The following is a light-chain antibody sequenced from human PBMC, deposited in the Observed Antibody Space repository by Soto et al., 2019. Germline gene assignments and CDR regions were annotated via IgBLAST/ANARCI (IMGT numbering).Light chain of an antibody. J-gene: IGKJ1*01. CDR3: HQYFTSPQT. CDR1: QTIFYNFNHKNY. V-gene: IGKV4-1*01. CDR2: WAS. Sequence: EIVMTQSTDSLALSLCESSTTNCKSSQTIFYNFNHKNYLAWYQQRPGQPPRLLMYWASTRAYGVPDRFSGSGSGTDFTLTISSLQAEDVAVYSCHQYFTSPQTFGQGTKVDIK.